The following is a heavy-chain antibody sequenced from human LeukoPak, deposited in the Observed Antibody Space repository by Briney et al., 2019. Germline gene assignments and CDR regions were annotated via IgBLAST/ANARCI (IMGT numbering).Heavy chain of an antibody. J-gene: IGHJ4*02. Sequence: GGSLRLSCAASGFTVSSNYMSWVRQAPGKGLEWVSVIYSGGSTYYADSVKGRFTISGDNTKNSLFLQMNSLRAEDTAVYYCAKPYCSGGSCYWFSAFDYWGQGTLVTVSS. V-gene: IGHV3-53*01. CDR2: IYSGGST. CDR3: AKPYCSGGSCYWFSAFDY. CDR1: GFTVSSNY. D-gene: IGHD2-15*01.